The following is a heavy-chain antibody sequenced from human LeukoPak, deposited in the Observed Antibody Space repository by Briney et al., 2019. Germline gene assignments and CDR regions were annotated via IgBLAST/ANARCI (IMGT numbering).Heavy chain of an antibody. CDR3: AKDPGGGSSWPFDY. CDR1: GFTFSTYA. CDR2: ISYDGSNK. Sequence: GGSLRLSCAASGFTFSTYAMHWVRQAPGKGLEWVALISYDGSNKNYADSVKGRFTISRDNSKSTLFLQMNSLRAEDTAVYYCAKDPGGGSSWPFDYWGQGTLVTVSS. J-gene: IGHJ4*02. V-gene: IGHV3-30*04. D-gene: IGHD6-13*01.